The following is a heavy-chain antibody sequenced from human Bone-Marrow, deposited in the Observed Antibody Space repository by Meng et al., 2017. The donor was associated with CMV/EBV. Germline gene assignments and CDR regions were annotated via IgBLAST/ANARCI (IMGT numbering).Heavy chain of an antibody. CDR1: GYTFTGYY. Sequence: ASVKVSCKASGYTFTGYYMHWVRQAPGQGLEWMGWINPNSGGTNYAQKFQGRVTMTRDTSISTAYMELSRLRSDDTAVYYCARDQGGATRGENDYWGQGTLVTVSS. J-gene: IGHJ4*01. D-gene: IGHD1-26*01. CDR3: ARDQGGATRGENDY. V-gene: IGHV1-2*02. CDR2: INPNSGGT.